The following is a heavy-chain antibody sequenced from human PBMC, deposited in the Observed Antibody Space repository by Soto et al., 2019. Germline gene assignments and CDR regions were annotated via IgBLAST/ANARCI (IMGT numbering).Heavy chain of an antibody. J-gene: IGHJ6*02. V-gene: IGHV1-69*12. CDR2: IVPIFGA. CDR1: GGTFSNYG. CDR3: ARGGSDYDVSGYYHGHV. D-gene: IGHD3-22*01. Sequence: QVQLVQSGAEVKKPGSSVKVSCKSSGGTFSNYGFSWVRQAPGQGLECMGVIVPIFGAEHPQKFQGRVTITADESTNTVFIELRGLRSEDTAVYYCARGGSDYDVSGYYHGHVCGQGTTVTVSS.